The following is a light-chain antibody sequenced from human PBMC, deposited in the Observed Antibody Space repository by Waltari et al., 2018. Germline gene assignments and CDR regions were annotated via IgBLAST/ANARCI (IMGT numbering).Light chain of an antibody. J-gene: IGKJ1*01. CDR2: GAS. CDR1: QSVSSSS. CDR3: QQYGSLPGT. Sequence: EIALTQSPGTLSLSPGGRATLSCRASQSVSSSSLAWYQQKPGQAPRRLIYGASIRVTGIPDRFSGRGSGTDFTLTISRLEPDDFAVYYCQQYGSLPGTFGQGTKVEIK. V-gene: IGKV3-20*01.